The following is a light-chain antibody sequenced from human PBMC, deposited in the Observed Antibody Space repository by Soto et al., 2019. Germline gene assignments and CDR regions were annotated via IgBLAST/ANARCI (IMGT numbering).Light chain of an antibody. CDR2: GNG. Sequence: QPVLTQPPSVAGAPGQRVTIPCTGTSSNIGAGHDVHWYQHLPGTAPKLLIYGNGHRPSGVPDRFSGSKSGASASLSIAGLQAEDEADFYCQSYDSSLSAYVFGSGTKLTVL. CDR1: SSNIGAGHD. CDR3: QSYDSSLSAYV. V-gene: IGLV1-40*01. J-gene: IGLJ1*01.